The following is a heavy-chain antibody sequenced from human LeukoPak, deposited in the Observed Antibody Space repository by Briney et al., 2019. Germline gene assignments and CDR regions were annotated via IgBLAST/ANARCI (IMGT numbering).Heavy chain of an antibody. CDR3: AKGLRQDLINWLDP. J-gene: IGHJ5*02. V-gene: IGHV1-2*02. CDR2: INPNSGAT. Sequence: AASVKVSCKASGYSFTGHYVHWVRQAPGQGLAWLGCINPNSGATNYAQTFQGRVAMNSDTSVSTAYMEVRRLTSDDTAVYYCAKGLRQDLINWLDPWGQGTPVTVSS. D-gene: IGHD3-16*01. CDR1: GYSFTGHY.